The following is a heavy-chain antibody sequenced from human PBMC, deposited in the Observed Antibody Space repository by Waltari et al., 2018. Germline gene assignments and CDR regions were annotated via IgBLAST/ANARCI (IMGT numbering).Heavy chain of an antibody. J-gene: IGHJ4*02. V-gene: IGHV3-30*02. CDR2: IRYDGSNK. Sequence: QVQLVESGGGVVQPGGSLRLSCAASGFTFSSSGMHWVRQAPGKGLEWVAFIRYDGSNKYYADSVKGRFTISRDNSKNTLYLQMNSLRAEDTAVYYCAKDKRVDYWGQGTLVTVSS. CDR3: AKDKRVDY. CDR1: GFTFSSSG.